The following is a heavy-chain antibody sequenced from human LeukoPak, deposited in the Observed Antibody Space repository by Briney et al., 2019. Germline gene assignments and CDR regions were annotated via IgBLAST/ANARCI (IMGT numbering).Heavy chain of an antibody. Sequence: PGGSLRLSCAASGFTFSSYWLCWFRQPPAKGLEWVSAISGSGGSTYYADSVKGRFTISRDNSMSTLYLQMNSLRAADTAVYYCAKDRHAPGRYCSSTTCFPFDSWGQGTLVTVSS. CDR1: GFTFSSYW. J-gene: IGHJ5*01. D-gene: IGHD2-2*01. CDR2: ISGSGGST. CDR3: AKDRHAPGRYCSSTTCFPFDS. V-gene: IGHV3-23*01.